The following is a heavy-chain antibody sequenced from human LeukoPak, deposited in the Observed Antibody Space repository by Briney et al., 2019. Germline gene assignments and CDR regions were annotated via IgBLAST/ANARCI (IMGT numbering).Heavy chain of an antibody. CDR2: IWYDGSNK. CDR1: GFTFSSYG. D-gene: IGHD6-13*01. J-gene: IGHJ6*02. Sequence: PGGSLRLSCAASGFTFSSYGMHWVRQAPGKGLEWVAVIWYDGSNKYYADSVKGRFTISRDKSKNTLYLQMNSLRAEDTAVYYCARVSVAAAGTGDYYYYGMDVWGQGTTVTVSS. CDR3: ARVSVAAAGTGDYYYYGMDV. V-gene: IGHV3-30*19.